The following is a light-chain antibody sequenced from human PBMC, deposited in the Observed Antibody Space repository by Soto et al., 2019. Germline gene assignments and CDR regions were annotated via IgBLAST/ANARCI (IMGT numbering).Light chain of an antibody. CDR1: SSDVGSYNR. CDR3: SLYTSSSTFYV. J-gene: IGLJ1*01. Sequence: QSALTQPPSVSGSPGQSVTISCTGTSSDVGSYNRVSWYQQPPGTAPKLMIYEVSNRPSGVPDRFSGSKSGNTASLTISGLRAEDEADYYCSLYTSSSTFYVFGTGTKVTVL. V-gene: IGLV2-18*01. CDR2: EVS.